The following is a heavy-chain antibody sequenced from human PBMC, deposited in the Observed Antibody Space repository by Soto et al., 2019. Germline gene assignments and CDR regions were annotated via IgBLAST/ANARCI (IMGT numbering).Heavy chain of an antibody. D-gene: IGHD4-17*01. Sequence: VGSLRLSCAASGFTFSSYGMHWVRQAPGKGLEWVAVIWYDGSNKYYADSVKGRFTISRDNSKNTLYLQMNSLRAEDTAVYYCARDYGGNRFDYWGQGTLVTVS. CDR2: IWYDGSNK. V-gene: IGHV3-33*01. J-gene: IGHJ4*02. CDR1: GFTFSSYG. CDR3: ARDYGGNRFDY.